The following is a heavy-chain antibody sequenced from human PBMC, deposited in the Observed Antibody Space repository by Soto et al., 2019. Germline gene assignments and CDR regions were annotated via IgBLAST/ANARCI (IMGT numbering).Heavy chain of an antibody. V-gene: IGHV3-33*01. J-gene: IGHJ2*01. D-gene: IGHD6-13*01. CDR1: AFTFSSYG. CDR2: IWYDGSNK. Sequence: QVQLVESGGGVVQPGRSLRLSCAASAFTFSSYGMHWVRQAPGKGLEWVAVIWYDGSNKYYVDSMKGRFTISRDNSKNTLYLQMNSLRAEDTAVYYCARDYSSNWYFDLWGRGTLVTVSS. CDR3: ARDYSSNWYFDL.